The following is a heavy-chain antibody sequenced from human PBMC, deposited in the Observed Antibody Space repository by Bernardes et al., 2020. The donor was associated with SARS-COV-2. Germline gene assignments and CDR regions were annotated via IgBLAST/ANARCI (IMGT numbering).Heavy chain of an antibody. CDR3: AKTMRMSGWSYYYYAVDV. CDR1: GFTFKNYA. CDR2: ISGRDGERTT. V-gene: IGHV3-23*01. Sequence: GGSLRLSCAVSGFTFKNYAMNWVRQAPGKGLEWVSGISGRDGERTTHYADSVMGRFTISRDDSKNMLYLQMNSLRADDTAIYYCAKTMRMSGWSYYYYAVDVWGQGTTVSV. D-gene: IGHD6-19*01. J-gene: IGHJ6*02.